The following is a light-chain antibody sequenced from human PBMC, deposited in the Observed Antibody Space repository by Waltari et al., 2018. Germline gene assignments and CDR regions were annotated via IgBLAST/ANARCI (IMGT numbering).Light chain of an antibody. CDR3: QQCYTYPYT. CDR1: QSVLSSSNNKNY. CDR2: WAS. J-gene: IGKJ2*01. V-gene: IGKV4-1*01. Sequence: DIVMTQSPDSLAVSLGERATINCKSSQSVLSSSNNKNYLGWYKQKPGQPHKLLITWASTRESGVPDRFSGSGSGTDFTLTISSLQAEDVAVYYCQQCYTYPYTFGQGTKLEIK.